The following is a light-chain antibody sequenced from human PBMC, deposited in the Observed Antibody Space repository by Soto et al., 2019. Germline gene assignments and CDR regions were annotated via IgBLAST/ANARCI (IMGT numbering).Light chain of an antibody. CDR1: QSISNR. J-gene: IGKJ1*01. V-gene: IGKV1-5*01. CDR2: DAS. CDR3: QHYNSYSEA. Sequence: DITTTQSPSTLSASVGDTVTVTCRASQSISNRLAWYQQRPGKAPKYLIYDASTLDSGVPSRFSGSGSGTEFTLTISSLQPDDFATYYCQHYNSYSEAFGQGSKWIS.